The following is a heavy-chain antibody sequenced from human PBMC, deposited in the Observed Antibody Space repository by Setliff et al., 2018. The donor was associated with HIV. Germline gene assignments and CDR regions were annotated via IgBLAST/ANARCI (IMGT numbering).Heavy chain of an antibody. D-gene: IGHD5-18*01. J-gene: IGHJ4*02. CDR1: GYSISSGYY. CDR3: ARHPDTAMFTY. CDR2: IYHSGST. Sequence: SETLSLTCAVSGYSISSGYYWGWIRQPPGKGLEWIGSIYHSGSTYYNPSLKSRVTISVDTSKNQFSLKLSSVTAADTAVYYCARHPDTAMFTYWGQGTLVTVSS. V-gene: IGHV4-38-2*01.